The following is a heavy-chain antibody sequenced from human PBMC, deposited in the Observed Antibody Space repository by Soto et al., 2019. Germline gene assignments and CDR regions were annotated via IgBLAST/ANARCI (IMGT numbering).Heavy chain of an antibody. D-gene: IGHD3-10*01. V-gene: IGHV1-58*02. CDR3: AAGWFGGMDV. CDR1: GYTFTSYA. Sequence: SVKVSCKASGYTFTSYAIHWVRQAPGQRLEWIGWIVVGGGNTNYAQKFQERVTITRDMSTSTAYMELSSLRSEDTAVYYCAAGWFGGMDVWGQGTTVTVSS. CDR2: IVVGGGNT. J-gene: IGHJ6*02.